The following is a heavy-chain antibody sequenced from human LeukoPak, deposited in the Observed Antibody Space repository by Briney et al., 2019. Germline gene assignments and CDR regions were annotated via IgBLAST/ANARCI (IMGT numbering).Heavy chain of an antibody. J-gene: IGHJ4*02. D-gene: IGHD6-13*01. CDR3: ARVRGIAAADSLLDY. Sequence: SETLSLTCTVSGGSISSSSYYWGWIRQPPGKGLEWIGSIYYSGSTYYNPSLKSRVTISVDTSKNQFSLKLSSVTAADTAVYYCARVRGIAAADSLLDYWGQGTLVTVSS. V-gene: IGHV4-39*07. CDR2: IYYSGST. CDR1: GGSISSSSYY.